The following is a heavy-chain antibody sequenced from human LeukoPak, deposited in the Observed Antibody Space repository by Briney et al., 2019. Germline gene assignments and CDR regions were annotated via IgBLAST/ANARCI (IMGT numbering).Heavy chain of an antibody. Sequence: SVKVPCKASGGTFSSYAISWVRQAPGQGLEWMGGIIPIFGTANYAQKFQGRVTITADESTSTAYMELSSLRSEDTAVYYCARASGTEGGYYYYYYMDVWGKGTTVTVSS. J-gene: IGHJ6*03. D-gene: IGHD1-26*01. CDR3: ARASGTEGGYYYYYYMDV. CDR2: IIPIFGTA. CDR1: GGTFSSYA. V-gene: IGHV1-69*01.